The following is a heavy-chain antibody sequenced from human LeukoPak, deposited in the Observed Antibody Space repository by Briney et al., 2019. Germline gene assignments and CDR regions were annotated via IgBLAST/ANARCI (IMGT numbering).Heavy chain of an antibody. V-gene: IGHV3-48*04. CDR3: ARDCGSSTSCYKAFDY. CDR2: ISSSSTTI. Sequence: GGSLRLSCAASGFTFNTYIMNWVRQAPGKGLEWVAYISSSSTTIYYADSVKGRFTISRDNAKNSLYLQMNSLRAEDTAVYYCARDCGSSTSCYKAFDYWGQGTLVTVSS. J-gene: IGHJ4*02. D-gene: IGHD2-2*02. CDR1: GFTFNTYI.